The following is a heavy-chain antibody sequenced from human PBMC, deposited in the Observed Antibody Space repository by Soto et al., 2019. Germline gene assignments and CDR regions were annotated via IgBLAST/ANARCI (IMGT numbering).Heavy chain of an antibody. Sequence: SETLSLTCTVSGGSISSYYWSWIRQPPGKGLEWIGYIYYSGSTNYNPSLKSRVTISVDTSKNQFSLKLSSVTAADTAVYYCARGALDFWSGYSWFDPWGQGTLVTVSS. CDR3: ARGALDFWSGYSWFDP. D-gene: IGHD3-3*01. CDR1: GGSISSYY. V-gene: IGHV4-59*08. CDR2: IYYSGST. J-gene: IGHJ5*02.